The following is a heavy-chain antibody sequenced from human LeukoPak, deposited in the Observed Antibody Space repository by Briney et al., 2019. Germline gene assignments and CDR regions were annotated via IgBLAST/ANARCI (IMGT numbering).Heavy chain of an antibody. CDR1: GFTFSSYG. V-gene: IGHV3-33*06. Sequence: QAGRSLRLSCAASGFTFSSYGMHWVRQAPGKGLEWVAVIWYDGSNKYYADSVKGRFTISRDNSKNTLYLQMNSLRAEDTAVYYCAKGGPMGPPGADYWGQGTLVTVSS. CDR3: AKGGPMGPPGADY. D-gene: IGHD1-26*01. CDR2: IWYDGSNK. J-gene: IGHJ4*02.